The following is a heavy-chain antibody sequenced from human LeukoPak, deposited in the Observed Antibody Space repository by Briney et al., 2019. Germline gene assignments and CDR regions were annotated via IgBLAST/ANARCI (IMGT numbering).Heavy chain of an antibody. Sequence: GGSLRLSCAPSGFTFSRYWMTWVRQTPGKGLEWVASIKDDGRQKYYVDSVKGRFTVSRDNAKNSAYLQMDSLRAEDTALYYCATRVTADSYDASDIWGQGTFVTVSS. J-gene: IGHJ3*02. CDR2: IKDDGRQK. V-gene: IGHV3-7*01. CDR3: ATRVTADSYDASDI. D-gene: IGHD2-21*02. CDR1: GFTFSRYW.